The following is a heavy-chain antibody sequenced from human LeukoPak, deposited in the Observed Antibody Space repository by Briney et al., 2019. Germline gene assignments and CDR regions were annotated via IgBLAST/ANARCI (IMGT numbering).Heavy chain of an antibody. J-gene: IGHJ2*01. CDR2: LYSGGDI. D-gene: IGHD3-10*01. CDR3: ARDRAPPTSWYFDL. Sequence: GGTLRLSCAASGFTFSSYAMSWVRQAPGKGLEWVSILYSGGDIYYADSVKGRFTISQDNSRNTLYLQMNTLRVEDSAVYYCARDRAPPTSWYFDLWGRGTLVTVSS. V-gene: IGHV3-53*01. CDR1: GFTFSSYA.